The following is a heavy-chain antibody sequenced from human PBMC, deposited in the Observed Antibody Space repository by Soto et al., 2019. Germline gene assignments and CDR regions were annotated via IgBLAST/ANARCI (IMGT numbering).Heavy chain of an antibody. Sequence: QMKRVQSGPEVKKPGTSVKVSCKASGFTFTNSAVQWVRQARGQRLEWIGWIVVGSGRTDYAQKFQGRVTLTRDKSTSTAYMELSSLRSEDTAVYYCATDQGYSYGYGTYWGQGTLVTVSS. CDR3: ATDQGYSYGYGTY. D-gene: IGHD5-18*01. CDR2: IVVGSGRT. V-gene: IGHV1-58*01. J-gene: IGHJ4*02. CDR1: GFTFTNSA.